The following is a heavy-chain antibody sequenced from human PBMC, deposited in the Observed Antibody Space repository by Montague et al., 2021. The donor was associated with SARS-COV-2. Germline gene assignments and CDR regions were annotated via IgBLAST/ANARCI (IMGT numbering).Heavy chain of an antibody. V-gene: IGHV4-61*01. D-gene: IGHD3-22*01. J-gene: IGHJ4*02. Sequence: SETLSLTCSVSGVSISSGSYYWSWVRQPPGKGLEWIGYVYHTGSTNYNPSLKSRVTLSIDTSKNQFSLNLTSVTAADTAVYYCVGEEYYFDDSGSKWGQGTLVT. CDR1: GVSISSGSYY. CDR3: VGEEYYFDDSGSK. CDR2: VYHTGST.